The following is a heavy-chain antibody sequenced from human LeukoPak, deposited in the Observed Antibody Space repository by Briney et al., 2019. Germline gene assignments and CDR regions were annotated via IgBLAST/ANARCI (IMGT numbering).Heavy chain of an antibody. CDR2: ISAYNGNT. V-gene: IGHV1-18*04. J-gene: IGHJ4*02. D-gene: IGHD2-2*01. Sequence: ASVKVSCKASGYTFTSYGISWVRQAPGQGLEWMGWISAYNGNTNYAQKLQGRVTMTTDTSTSTAYMELRSLRSDNTAVYYGARDVGCSSTSCYAHFDYWGQGTLVTVSS. CDR1: GYTFTSYG. CDR3: ARDVGCSSTSCYAHFDY.